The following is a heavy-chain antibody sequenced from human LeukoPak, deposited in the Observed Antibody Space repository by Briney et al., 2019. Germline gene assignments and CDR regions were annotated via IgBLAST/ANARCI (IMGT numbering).Heavy chain of an antibody. Sequence: PGGSLRLSCAASGFTFSSYGMHWVRQAPGKGLEWVSAISGSGGSTYYADSVKGRFTISRDNSKNTLYLQMNSLRAEDTAVYYCAKDIDYGDYGFDYWGQGTLVTVSS. V-gene: IGHV3-23*01. J-gene: IGHJ4*02. D-gene: IGHD4-17*01. CDR3: AKDIDYGDYGFDY. CDR2: ISGSGGST. CDR1: GFTFSSYG.